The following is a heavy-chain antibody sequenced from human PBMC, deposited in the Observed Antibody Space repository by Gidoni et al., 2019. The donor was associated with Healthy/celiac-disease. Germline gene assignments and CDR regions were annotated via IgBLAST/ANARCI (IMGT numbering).Heavy chain of an antibody. J-gene: IGHJ4*02. CDR2: SSGSGGST. Sequence: EVQLLESGGGLVQPGGSLRLSCAASGFTFSSYAMSWVGQAPGKGLEWVSASSGSGGSTYYADSVKGRFTISRDNAKNTLYLQMNSLRAEDTAVYYCAKDPYLRVSFDYWGQGTLVTVSS. CDR3: AKDPYLRVSFDY. D-gene: IGHD6-13*01. CDR1: GFTFSSYA. V-gene: IGHV3-23*01.